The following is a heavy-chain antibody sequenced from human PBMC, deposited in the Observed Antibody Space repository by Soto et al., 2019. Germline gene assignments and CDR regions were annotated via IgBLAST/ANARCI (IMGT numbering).Heavy chain of an antibody. V-gene: IGHV3-23*01. CDR1: GFTFSSYA. J-gene: IGHJ4*02. CDR3: ARRGSGSYYDY. CDR2: ISGSGGST. D-gene: IGHD1-26*01. Sequence: EVQLLESGGGLVQPGGSLRLSCAASGFTFSSYAMRWVRQAPGKELEWVSAISGSGGSTYYADSVKGRFTISRDNSKNTLYLQMNSLRAEDTAVYYCARRGSGSYYDYWGQGTLVIVSS.